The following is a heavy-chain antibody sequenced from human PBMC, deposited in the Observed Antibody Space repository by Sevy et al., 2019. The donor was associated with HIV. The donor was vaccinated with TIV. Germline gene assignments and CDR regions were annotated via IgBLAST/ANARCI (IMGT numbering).Heavy chain of an antibody. CDR1: GFTLRSNH. CDR2: IWYDGSNR. J-gene: IGHJ4*02. Sequence: GGSLRLSCAASGFTLRSNHMHWVRQAPGKGLEWVAVIWYDGSNRYYADAVKGPFTISRDNSENTLHLQMNSLTAEDTAVYYCVRDNLGFDYWGQGTLVTVSS. CDR3: VRDNLGFDY. D-gene: IGHD3-16*01. V-gene: IGHV3-33*01.